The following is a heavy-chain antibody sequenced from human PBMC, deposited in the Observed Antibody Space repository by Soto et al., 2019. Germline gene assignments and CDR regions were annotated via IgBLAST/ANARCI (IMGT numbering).Heavy chain of an antibody. D-gene: IGHD3-22*01. V-gene: IGHV4-30-4*01. Sequence: SETLSLTCTVSGGSISSGDYYWSWIRQHTGKGLERIGYIYYSGSTYYNPSLKSRVTISVDTSKNQFSLKLSSVTAADTAVFFCARSSHYYDSSGYYYALWGQGTLVTVSS. CDR3: ARSSHYYDSSGYYYAL. J-gene: IGHJ4*02. CDR1: GGSISSGDYY. CDR2: IYYSGST.